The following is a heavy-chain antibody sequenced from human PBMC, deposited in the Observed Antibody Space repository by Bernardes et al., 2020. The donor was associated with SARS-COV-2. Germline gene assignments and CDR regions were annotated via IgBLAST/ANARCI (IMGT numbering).Heavy chain of an antibody. J-gene: IGHJ6*03. CDR1: GYTFTGYY. CDR3: ARGIMPTVSYCYYMDV. CDR2: INPNSGGT. Sequence: ASVKVSCKASGYTFTGYYMHWVRQAPGQGLEWMGWINPNSGGTNYAQKFQGRVTMTRDTSISTAYMELSRLRSDDTAVYYCARGIMPTVSYCYYMDVWGKGTTVTVSS. D-gene: IGHD4-4*01. V-gene: IGHV1-2*02.